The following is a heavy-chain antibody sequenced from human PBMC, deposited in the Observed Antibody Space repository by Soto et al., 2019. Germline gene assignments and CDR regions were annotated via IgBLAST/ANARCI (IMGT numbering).Heavy chain of an antibody. Sequence: GESLKISCQGSGYSFTSYWIGWVRQMPGKGLEWMGIIYPGDSDTRYSPSFQGQVTISADKSISTAYLQWSSLKTSDTAMYYCARTSMQSRGYSYGHGGMDVWGQGTTVTVSS. CDR2: IYPGDSDT. D-gene: IGHD5-18*01. CDR3: ARTSMQSRGYSYGHGGMDV. CDR1: GYSFTSYW. V-gene: IGHV5-51*01. J-gene: IGHJ6*02.